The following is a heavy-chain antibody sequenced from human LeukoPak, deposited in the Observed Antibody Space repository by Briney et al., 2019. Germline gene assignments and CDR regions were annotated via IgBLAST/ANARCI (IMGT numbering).Heavy chain of an antibody. CDR1: GFTFSSYA. CDR3: ARDEAAYSGSPLDY. D-gene: IGHD1-26*01. Sequence: GRSLRLSCAASGFTFSSYAMHWVRQAPGKGLEWVAVISYDGSNKYYADSVKGRFTISRDNSKNTLYLQMNSLRAEDTAVYYRARDEAAYSGSPLDYWGQGTLVTVSS. J-gene: IGHJ4*02. CDR2: ISYDGSNK. V-gene: IGHV3-30-3*01.